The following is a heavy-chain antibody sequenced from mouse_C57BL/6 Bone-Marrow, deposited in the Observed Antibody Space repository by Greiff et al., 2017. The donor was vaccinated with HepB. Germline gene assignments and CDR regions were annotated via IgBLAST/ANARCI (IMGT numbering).Heavy chain of an antibody. Sequence: QVQLQQPGAELVKPGASVKLSCKASGYTFTSYWMHWVKQRPGQGLEWIGMIHPNSGSTNYNEKFKSKATLTVDKSSSTAYMQLSSLTSEDSAVYYCALMVTTGDYFDYWGQGTTRTVSS. CDR3: ALMVTTGDYFDY. CDR2: IHPNSGST. V-gene: IGHV1-64*01. D-gene: IGHD2-2*01. CDR1: GYTFTSYW. J-gene: IGHJ2*01.